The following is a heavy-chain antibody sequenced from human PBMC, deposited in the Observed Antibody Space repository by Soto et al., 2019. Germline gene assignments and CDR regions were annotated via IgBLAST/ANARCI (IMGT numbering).Heavy chain of an antibody. Sequence: PSETLSLTCAVYGGSFNGYYWSWIRQPPGKGLEWIGEINHSGSTNYNPSLKSRVTISVDTSKNQFSLKLSSVTAADTAVYYCARGGSWFTTVISRLFDYWGQGTLVTVSS. CDR3: ARGGSWFTTVISRLFDY. J-gene: IGHJ4*02. CDR1: GGSFNGYY. V-gene: IGHV4-34*01. CDR2: INHSGST. D-gene: IGHD4-17*01.